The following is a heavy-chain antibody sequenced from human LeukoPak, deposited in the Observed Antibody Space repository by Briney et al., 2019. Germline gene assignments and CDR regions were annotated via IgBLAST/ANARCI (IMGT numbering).Heavy chain of an antibody. J-gene: IGHJ4*02. CDR3: ASYPDCAGNCYWVY. D-gene: IGHD2-21*02. CDR2: IWYDGSNK. V-gene: IGHV3-33*01. Sequence: GGSLRLSCAASGFTFSSYGMHWVRQAPGKGLEWVAVIWYDGSNKYYADSVKGRFTISRDNSKNTLYLQMNSLRAEDTAVYYCASYPDCAGNCYWVYWGQGTLVTVSS. CDR1: GFTFSSYG.